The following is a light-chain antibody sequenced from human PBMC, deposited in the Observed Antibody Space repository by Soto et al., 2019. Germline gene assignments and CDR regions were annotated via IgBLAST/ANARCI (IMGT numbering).Light chain of an antibody. CDR2: GVS. V-gene: IGKV3-20*01. CDR1: QSVSSN. CDR3: QQYGSSPRT. J-gene: IGKJ1*01. Sequence: IVMTQYPATLSVSPGERATLSCRASQSVSSNLAWYQQKPGQAPRLLIYGVSTRATGIPDRFSGSGSGTDFTLTISRLEPEDFAVYYCQQYGSSPRTFGQGTKVDIK.